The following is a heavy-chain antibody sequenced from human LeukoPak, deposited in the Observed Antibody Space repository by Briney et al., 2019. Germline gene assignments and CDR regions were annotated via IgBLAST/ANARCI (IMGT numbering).Heavy chain of an antibody. CDR2: IYPGDSDT. Sequence: GESLKISCKGSGYSFTSYWIGWVRQMPGKGLEWMGIIYPGDSDTRYSPSFQGQVTISADKSISTAYLQWSSLKASDTAMYYCARHVSGTRYYYDSSSPLADWGQGTLVTVSS. D-gene: IGHD3-22*01. J-gene: IGHJ4*02. CDR3: ARHVSGTRYYYDSSSPLAD. CDR1: GYSFTSYW. V-gene: IGHV5-51*01.